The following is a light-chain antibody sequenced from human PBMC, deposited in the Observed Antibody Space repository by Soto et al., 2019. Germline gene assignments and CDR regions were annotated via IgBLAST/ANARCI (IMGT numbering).Light chain of an antibody. V-gene: IGKV1D-13*01. Sequence: IQLTQSPSSLPVSVGDRVTITCRASQGISSALAWYQQKPGKAPKLLIYDASSFESGVPSRLSGSGSGTDFTLTISSLQPEDFAAYYWQQFHNYPPITFRQGTRLQIK. CDR2: DAS. CDR3: QQFHNYPPIT. CDR1: QGISSA. J-gene: IGKJ5*01.